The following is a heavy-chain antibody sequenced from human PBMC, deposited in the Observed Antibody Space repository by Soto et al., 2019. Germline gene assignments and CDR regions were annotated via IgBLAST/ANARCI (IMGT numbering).Heavy chain of an antibody. CDR3: ARLGGVTGRKFDP. J-gene: IGHJ5*02. Sequence: QVQLQESGPGLVKPSETLSLTCTVSGGSISSYYWRWIRQPPGKGLEWIGYIYYSGSTNYNPSLKSRVTISVDTSKNQFSLKLSSVTAADTAVYYCARLGGVTGRKFDPWGQGTLVTVSS. V-gene: IGHV4-59*01. CDR2: IYYSGST. CDR1: GGSISSYY. D-gene: IGHD3-10*01.